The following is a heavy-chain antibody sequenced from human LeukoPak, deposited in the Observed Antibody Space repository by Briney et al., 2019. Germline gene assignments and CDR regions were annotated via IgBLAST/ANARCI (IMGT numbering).Heavy chain of an antibody. J-gene: IGHJ3*02. D-gene: IGHD2/OR15-2a*01. CDR2: ISSSGSTI. V-gene: IGHV3-11*01. Sequence: GGSLRLSCAASGFTFSDYYMSWIRQAPGKGLEWVSYISSSGSTIYYADSVKGRFTISRDNAKNSLYLQMNSLRAEDTAVYYCAIESMADAFDIWGQGTMVTVSS. CDR3: AIESMADAFDI. CDR1: GFTFSDYY.